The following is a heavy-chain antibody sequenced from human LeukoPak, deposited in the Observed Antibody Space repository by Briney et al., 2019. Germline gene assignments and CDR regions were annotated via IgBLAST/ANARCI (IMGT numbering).Heavy chain of an antibody. D-gene: IGHD6-19*01. J-gene: IGHJ5*02. CDR1: GYTVTDYY. V-gene: IGHV1-8*03. CDR3: ARDSSGWYHWFDP. Sequence: ASVKVSCKASGYTVTDYYMHWVRQAPGQGLEWMGWMNPNSGNTGYAQKFQGRVTITRNTSISTAYMELSSLRSEDTAVYYCARDSSGWYHWFDPWGQGTLVTVSS. CDR2: MNPNSGNT.